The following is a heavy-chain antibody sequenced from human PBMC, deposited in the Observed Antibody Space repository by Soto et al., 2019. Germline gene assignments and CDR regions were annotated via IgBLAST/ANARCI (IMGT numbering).Heavy chain of an antibody. J-gene: IGHJ5*02. CDR2: ISGSGGST. V-gene: IGHV3-23*01. Sequence: GGSLRLSCAASGFTFAGFAMGWVRQAPEMGLEWVSTISGSGGSTYYADSVKGRFTISRDNSKNTLYLQMNSLRAEDTAVYYCAKDLPWFDPWGQGTLVTVSS. CDR1: GFTFAGFA. CDR3: AKDLPWFDP.